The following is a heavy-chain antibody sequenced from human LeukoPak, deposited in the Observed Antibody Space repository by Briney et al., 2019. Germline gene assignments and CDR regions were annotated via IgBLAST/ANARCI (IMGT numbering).Heavy chain of an antibody. J-gene: IGHJ5*02. V-gene: IGHV3-73*01. CDR1: GFTFSGSA. CDR3: TRDSGTYNWFDP. Sequence: GGSLRLSCAASGFTFSGSAIHWVRQSSGKGLEWVGRIDKKDKGYATATAYAASVQGRFTISRDDSINTAYLQMKRLKTEDTALYYSTRDSGTYNWFDPWGQGTLVTASS. CDR2: IDKKDKGYATAT. D-gene: IGHD1-26*01.